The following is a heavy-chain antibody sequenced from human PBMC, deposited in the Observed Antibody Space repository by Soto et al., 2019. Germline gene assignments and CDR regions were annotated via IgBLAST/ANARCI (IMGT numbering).Heavy chain of an antibody. V-gene: IGHV3-30-3*01. CDR2: ISYDGSNK. Sequence: QVQLVESGGGVVQPGRSLRLSCAASGFTFSSYAMHWVRQAPGKGLEWVAVISYDGSNKYYADSVKGRFTISRDNSKNTLYLQMNSLRAEDTAVYYCARESLAGCLDYWGQGTLVTVSS. CDR1: GFTFSSYA. D-gene: IGHD6-19*01. J-gene: IGHJ4*02. CDR3: ARESLAGCLDY.